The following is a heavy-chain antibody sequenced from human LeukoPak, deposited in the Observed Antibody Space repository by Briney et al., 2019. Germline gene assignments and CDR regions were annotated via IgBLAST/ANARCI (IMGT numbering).Heavy chain of an antibody. V-gene: IGHV1-46*01. D-gene: IGHD6-19*01. CDR1: GYTITSYY. Sequence: ASVKVSCKASGYTITSYYMHWVRQAPGQGLEWMGIINPSGGSTSYAQKFQGRVTMTRDTSTSTVYMELSSLRSEDTAVYYCARDWEMAGSFDYWGQGTLVTVSS. J-gene: IGHJ4*02. CDR3: ARDWEMAGSFDY. CDR2: INPSGGST.